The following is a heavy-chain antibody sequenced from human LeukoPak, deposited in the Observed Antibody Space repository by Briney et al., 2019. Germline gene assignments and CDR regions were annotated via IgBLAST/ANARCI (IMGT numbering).Heavy chain of an antibody. CDR1: GYIFTPHH. V-gene: IGHV1-3*01. CDR2: VSAANNP. CDR3: ARGRRSWYYFDY. Sequence: ASVKVSCKTSGYIFTPHHIHWMRQAPGQGLELLGWVSAANNPEYSQKFQGRVVITRDASATTSYLELNSLRSEDTAVYYCARGRRSWYYFDYWGQGTLVTVSS. J-gene: IGHJ4*02. D-gene: IGHD6-13*01.